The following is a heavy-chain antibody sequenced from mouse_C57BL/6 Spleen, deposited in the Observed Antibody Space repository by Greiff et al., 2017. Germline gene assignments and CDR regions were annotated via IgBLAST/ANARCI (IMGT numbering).Heavy chain of an antibody. Sequence: VQLQQSGPELVKPGASVKISCKASGYSFTDYNMNWVKQSTGKSLEWIGVINPNYGTTSYNQKFKGKATLTVDQSSSTAYMQLNSLTSEDSAVYYCARGGATVVATGDFDVWGTGTTVTVSS. J-gene: IGHJ1*03. D-gene: IGHD1-1*01. CDR3: ARGGATVVATGDFDV. V-gene: IGHV1-39*01. CDR2: INPNYGTT. CDR1: GYSFTDYN.